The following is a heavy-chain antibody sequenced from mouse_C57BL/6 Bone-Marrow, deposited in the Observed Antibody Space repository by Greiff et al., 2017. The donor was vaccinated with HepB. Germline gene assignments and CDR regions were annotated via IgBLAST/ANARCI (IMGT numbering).Heavy chain of an antibody. V-gene: IGHV1-74*01. J-gene: IGHJ4*01. CDR3: AIGITTGYYAMDY. CDR1: GYTFTSYG. D-gene: IGHD2-4*01. Sequence: QVQLQQPGAELVKPGASVKVSCKASGYTFTSYGMHWVKPRPGQGLEWIGRIHPSDSDTNYNQKFKGKATLTVDKSSSTAYMPLSSLTSEDSAVYYCAIGITTGYYAMDYWGQGTSVTVSS. CDR2: IHPSDSDT.